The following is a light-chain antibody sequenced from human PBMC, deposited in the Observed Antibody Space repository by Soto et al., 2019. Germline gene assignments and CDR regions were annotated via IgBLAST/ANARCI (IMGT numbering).Light chain of an antibody. V-gene: IGLV1-47*01. CDR3: AAWDDSLSVL. CDR2: RNN. J-gene: IGLJ2*01. CDR1: SSNIGSYY. Sequence: QSVLTQPPSASGTPGQRVTISCSGSSSNIGSYYVYWYQQLPGTAPKLLIYRNNQRPSGVPDRFSGTKSGTSGSLAISGLRYEDEADYYCAAWDDSLSVLFGGGTKLTVL.